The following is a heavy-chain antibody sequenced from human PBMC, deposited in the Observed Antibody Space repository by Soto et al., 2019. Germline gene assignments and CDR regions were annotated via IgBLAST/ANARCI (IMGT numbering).Heavy chain of an antibody. V-gene: IGHV4-39*01. CDR3: ASHGGYYDFWSGYYAPGYYYYGMDV. Sequence: SEALSLTCTVSCGSISSSSYYWGWIRQPPGKGLEWIGSIYYSGSTYYNPSLKSRVTISVDTSKNQFSLKLSSVTAADTAVYYCASHGGYYDFWSGYYAPGYYYYGMDVWGQGTTVTVSS. J-gene: IGHJ6*02. CDR1: CGSISSSSYY. CDR2: IYYSGST. D-gene: IGHD3-3*01.